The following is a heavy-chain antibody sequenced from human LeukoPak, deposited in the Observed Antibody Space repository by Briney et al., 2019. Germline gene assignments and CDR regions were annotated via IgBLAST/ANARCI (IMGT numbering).Heavy chain of an antibody. V-gene: IGHV1-18*04. J-gene: IGHJ3*02. CDR1: GYTFTSYG. CDR3: ARDRTTGTTSPSDFDI. CDR2: ISAYNGNT. D-gene: IGHD1-1*01. Sequence: ASVKVSCKASGYTFTSYGISWVRQAPGQGLEWMGWISAYNGNTNYAQKLQGRVTMTTDTSTSTAYMELRSLRSDDTAAYYCARDRTTGTTSPSDFDIWGQGTMVTVSS.